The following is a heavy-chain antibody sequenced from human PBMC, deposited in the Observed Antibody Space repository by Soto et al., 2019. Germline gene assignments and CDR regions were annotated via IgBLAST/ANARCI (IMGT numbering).Heavy chain of an antibody. Sequence: PSETLSLTCAVYGGSFSSYYWSWIRQPPGKGLEWIGYIYYSGSTNYNPSLKSRVTISVDTSKNQFSLKLSSVTAADTAVYYCARGDTGYSSSWYSYSVDYWGQGTLVTVSS. V-gene: IGHV4-59*01. J-gene: IGHJ4*02. CDR3: ARGDTGYSSSWYSYSVDY. D-gene: IGHD6-13*01. CDR1: GGSFSSYY. CDR2: IYYSGST.